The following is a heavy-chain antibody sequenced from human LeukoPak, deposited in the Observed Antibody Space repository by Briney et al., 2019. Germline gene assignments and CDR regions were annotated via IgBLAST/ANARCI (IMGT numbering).Heavy chain of an antibody. CDR3: ARGPAYSSSWYIRISGFPRQFDP. D-gene: IGHD6-13*01. Sequence: ASVKVSCKASGYTFTSYGISWVRQAPGQGLEWMGWISAYNGNTNYAQKLQGRVTMTTDTSTSTAYMELRSLRSDDTAVYYCARGPAYSSSWYIRISGFPRQFDPWGQGTLVTVSS. CDR1: GYTFTSYG. CDR2: ISAYNGNT. V-gene: IGHV1-18*01. J-gene: IGHJ5*02.